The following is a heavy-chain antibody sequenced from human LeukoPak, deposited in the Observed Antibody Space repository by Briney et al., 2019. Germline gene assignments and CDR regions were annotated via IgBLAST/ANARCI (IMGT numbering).Heavy chain of an antibody. V-gene: IGHV5-51*01. CDR1: GYSFTNYW. CDR2: IYPGDSDT. CDR3: ARPTLTGYSSGFGY. J-gene: IGHJ4*02. Sequence: GEALKISCKASGYSFTNYWIVWVRQMPGKGLEWMGTIYPGDSDTRYSPSFQGQVTISVDESIRTAFLQWSGLKASDTAIYYCARPTLTGYSSGFGYWGQGTLVTVSS. D-gene: IGHD6-19*01.